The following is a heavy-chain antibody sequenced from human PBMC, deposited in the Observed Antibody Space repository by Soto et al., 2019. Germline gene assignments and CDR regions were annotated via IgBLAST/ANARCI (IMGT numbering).Heavy chain of an antibody. J-gene: IGHJ5*02. CDR2: IIPIVETP. Sequence: QVQLVQSGAEVKKPGSSMKVSCKASGGTFNSYDINWVRQAPGQGLEWMGGIIPIVETPKYAQKIQGRVTRTAEESTNTVYMELSSLRSEDTAMYYCARLSRPNYYDTSGFFKDNWFDPWGQGTLVTVSS. V-gene: IGHV1-69*01. CDR1: GGTFNSYD. CDR3: ARLSRPNYYDTSGFFKDNWFDP. D-gene: IGHD3-22*01.